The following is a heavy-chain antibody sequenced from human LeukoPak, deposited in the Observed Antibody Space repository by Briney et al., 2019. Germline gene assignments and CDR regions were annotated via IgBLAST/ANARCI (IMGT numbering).Heavy chain of an antibody. J-gene: IGHJ5*02. V-gene: IGHV3-7*01. CDR1: GFTFSAYW. Sequence: GGSLRLSCAASGFTFSAYWMSWVRQAPGKGLEWVANIKQDGSEKYYVDSVKGRFTISRDNAKNSLYLQMNSLRAEDTAVYYCARRYYGSGSYDWFDPWGQGTLVTVSS. D-gene: IGHD3-10*01. CDR3: ARRYYGSGSYDWFDP. CDR2: IKQDGSEK.